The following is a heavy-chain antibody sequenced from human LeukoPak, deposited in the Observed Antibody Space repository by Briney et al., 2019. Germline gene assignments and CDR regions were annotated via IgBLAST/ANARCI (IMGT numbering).Heavy chain of an antibody. CDR1: GFTFIRYG. CDR2: IRSDGSNK. Sequence: GGSLRLSCAASGFTFIRYGMHWVRQAPGKGLEWVTYIRSDGSNKYYGDSVKGRFTISGDNSQNTLYLQMNSLRAEDTAIYYCVKDRDWGFGYWGQGTMVTVSS. D-gene: IGHD7-27*01. CDR3: VKDRDWGFGY. J-gene: IGHJ3*01. V-gene: IGHV3-30*02.